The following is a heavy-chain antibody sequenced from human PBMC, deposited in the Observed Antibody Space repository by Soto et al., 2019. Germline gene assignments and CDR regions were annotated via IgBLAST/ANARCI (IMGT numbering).Heavy chain of an antibody. Sequence: EVQLLESGGGLVQPGGSLRLSCAASGFTFSSYAMSWVRQAPGKGLEWVSLISGNSDRTNYAESVKGRFTISRDNSKNTLYLQMNSLRVEDTAVYYCAKLGYSISWNGGMDVWGQGTTVTVSS. J-gene: IGHJ6*02. CDR1: GFTFSSYA. D-gene: IGHD6-13*01. CDR3: AKLGYSISWNGGMDV. CDR2: ISGNSDRT. V-gene: IGHV3-23*01.